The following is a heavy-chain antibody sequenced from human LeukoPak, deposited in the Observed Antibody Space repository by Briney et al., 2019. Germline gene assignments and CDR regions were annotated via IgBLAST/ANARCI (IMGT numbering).Heavy chain of an antibody. CDR3: ARSLLHSTMVRGVFAPDYYYYMDV. CDR1: GFTFSDYY. Sequence: KTGGSLRLSCAASGFTFSDYYMSWIRQAPGKRLEWVSYISSSGSTIYYADSVKGRFTISRDNAKNSLYLQMNSLRAEDTAVYYCARSLLHSTMVRGVFAPDYYYYMDVWGKGTTVTVSS. D-gene: IGHD3-10*01. J-gene: IGHJ6*03. CDR2: ISSSGSTI. V-gene: IGHV3-11*04.